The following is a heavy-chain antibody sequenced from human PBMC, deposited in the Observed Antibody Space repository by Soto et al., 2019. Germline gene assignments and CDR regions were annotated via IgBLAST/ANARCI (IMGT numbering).Heavy chain of an antibody. V-gene: IGHV3-23*01. CDR1: GFTFSRYA. J-gene: IGHJ4*02. Sequence: GSLSLSCAASGFTFSRYAMGWVRQAPGKGLEWVSVISGSGGNIHYADSVKGRFTISRDNSKNTLYLQMNSLRVEDTAVYNCATQDFRGTTGTTWGQGTLVTVSS. CDR3: ATQDFRGTTGTT. D-gene: IGHD1-1*01. CDR2: ISGSGGNI.